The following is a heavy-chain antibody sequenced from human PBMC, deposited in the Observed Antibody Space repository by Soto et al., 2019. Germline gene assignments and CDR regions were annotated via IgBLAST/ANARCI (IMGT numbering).Heavy chain of an antibody. D-gene: IGHD5-12*01. CDR3: ASLTYSGYDEGIDY. J-gene: IGHJ4*02. Sequence: QVQLVQSGAEVKKPGSAVKVSCMASGGTFSSYTITWVRQAPGQGLEWMGRSIPTLGIANYAQKFQGRVRITADTSTGTAYMELRSLRSEDTAVYYCASLTYSGYDEGIDYWGQGTLVAVSS. CDR2: SIPTLGIA. CDR1: GGTFSSYT. V-gene: IGHV1-69*02.